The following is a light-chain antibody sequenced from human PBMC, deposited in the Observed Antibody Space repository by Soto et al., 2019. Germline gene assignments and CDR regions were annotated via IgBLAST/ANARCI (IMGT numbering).Light chain of an antibody. Sequence: EIVLTQSPGTLSLSPGERATLSCRASQSVSSNYLAWYQQKPGQAPRLLIYGASSRATGIPDRFSGSGSGTDFTLAISRLEPEDLAVYYCQQYGSSPWTFGLETTVEI. CDR1: QSVSSNY. V-gene: IGKV3-20*01. CDR2: GAS. CDR3: QQYGSSPWT. J-gene: IGKJ1*01.